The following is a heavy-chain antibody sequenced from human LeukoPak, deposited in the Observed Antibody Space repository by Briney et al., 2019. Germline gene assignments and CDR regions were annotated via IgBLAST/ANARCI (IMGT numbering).Heavy chain of an antibody. CDR2: INPNSGGT. Sequence: GASVKVSCKASGYTFTDFYMHWVRQAPGQGLEWMGRINPNSGGTNYAQKFQGRVTMTRDTSISTAYMELSRLRSDDTAVYYCARDLSTVVTPNYYYGMDVWGQGTTVTVSS. CDR3: ARDLSTVVTPNYYYGMDV. CDR1: GYTFTDFY. V-gene: IGHV1-2*06. J-gene: IGHJ6*02. D-gene: IGHD4-23*01.